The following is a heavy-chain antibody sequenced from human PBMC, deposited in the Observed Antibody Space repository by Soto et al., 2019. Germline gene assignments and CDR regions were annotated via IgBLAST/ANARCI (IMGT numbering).Heavy chain of an antibody. D-gene: IGHD2-15*01. J-gene: IGHJ3*01. CDR1: GFTFSDYY. CDR2: ISGSGDII. Sequence: QVQLVESGGGLVKPGGSLRLSCAASGFTFSDYYMSWIRQAPGKGLEWISYISGSGDIIYYADSMKGRFTISRDNAKNSLFLEMNSLRADDTATYYCARAYGSGVGAANFWGQGTVVTVSS. CDR3: ARAYGSGVGAANF. V-gene: IGHV3-11*01.